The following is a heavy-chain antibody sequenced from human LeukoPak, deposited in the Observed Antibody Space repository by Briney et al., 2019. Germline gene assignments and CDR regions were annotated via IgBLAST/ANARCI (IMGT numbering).Heavy chain of an antibody. CDR1: GGTFSSYA. J-gene: IGHJ4*02. V-gene: IGHV1-69*06. Sequence: GSSVKVSCKASGGTFSSYAISWVRQAPGQGLEWMGGIIPIFGTANYAQKFQGRVTITADKSTSTAYMELSSLRSEDTAVYYCARGPIWVAVSYFDYWGQGTLVTVSS. D-gene: IGHD6-19*01. CDR2: IIPIFGTA. CDR3: ARGPIWVAVSYFDY.